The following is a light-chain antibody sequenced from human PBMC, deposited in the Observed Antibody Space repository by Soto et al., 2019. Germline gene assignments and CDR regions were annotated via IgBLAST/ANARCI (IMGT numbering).Light chain of an antibody. CDR3: QQYVTSPWA. J-gene: IGKJ1*01. CDR1: QSVSSSF. V-gene: IGKV3-20*01. CDR2: GAS. Sequence: EIVLTQSPGTLSLSPGERATLSCRASQSVSSSFLAGYQQKPGQAPRLLIYGASNRATGIPDRFSGSGSGTDFTLTISRLEPEDFAVYYCQQYVTSPWAFGQGTKVAIE.